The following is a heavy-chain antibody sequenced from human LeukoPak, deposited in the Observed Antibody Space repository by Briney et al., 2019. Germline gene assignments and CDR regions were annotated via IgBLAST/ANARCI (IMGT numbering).Heavy chain of an antibody. CDR2: IRYDGINK. CDR1: GFTFSSYG. J-gene: IGHJ6*03. D-gene: IGHD3-10*01. V-gene: IGHV3-30*02. CDR3: AKSGVRGLYYYYMDV. Sequence: GGSLRLSCAASGFTFSSYGMHWVRQAPGKGLEWVAFIRYDGINKYYADSVKGRFTISRDNSKNTLYLQMNSLRAEDTAVYYCAKSGVRGLYYYYMDVWGKGTTVTVSS.